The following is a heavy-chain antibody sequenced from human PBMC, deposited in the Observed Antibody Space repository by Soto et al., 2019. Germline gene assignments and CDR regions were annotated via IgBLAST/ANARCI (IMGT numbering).Heavy chain of an antibody. V-gene: IGHV3-23*01. Sequence: GGSLRLSCAASGFTFSSYAMSWVRQAPGKGLEWVSAISGSGGSTYYADSVKGRFTISRDNSKNTLYLQMNSLRAEDTAVYYCAKDLYYYGSDPGTDNWFDPWGQGTLVTVSS. CDR2: ISGSGGST. CDR1: GFTFSSYA. CDR3: AKDLYYYGSDPGTDNWFDP. J-gene: IGHJ5*02. D-gene: IGHD3-10*01.